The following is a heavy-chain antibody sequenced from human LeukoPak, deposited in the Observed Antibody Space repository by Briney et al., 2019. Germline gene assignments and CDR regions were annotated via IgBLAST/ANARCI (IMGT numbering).Heavy chain of an antibody. J-gene: IGHJ3*02. V-gene: IGHV4-59*01. CDR1: GGPINNYY. Sequence: SETQSLTCTVSGGPINNYYWSWIRQPPGEGLEWIGYISNGGTTNYNPSLKSRATISVDKSKNQLSLKLGSVTAADTAVYHCVRLQPNTGEWAFDNWGQGTLVTVS. CDR3: VRLQPNTGEWAFDN. D-gene: IGHD1-1*01. CDR2: ISNGGTT.